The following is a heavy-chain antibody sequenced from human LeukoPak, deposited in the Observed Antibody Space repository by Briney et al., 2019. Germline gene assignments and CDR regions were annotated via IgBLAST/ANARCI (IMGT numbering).Heavy chain of an antibody. D-gene: IGHD7-27*01. J-gene: IGHJ4*02. CDR3: AKDGGLWVSAHWGDS. Sequence: GGSLRLSCGASGFNFYVYGMSWVRQAPGKGLEWVSTMSSDGSRIYYADSVKGRFTISRDNSKSTLYLQMNSLRAEDTAVYYCAKDGGLWVSAHWGDSWGRGTLVTVSS. V-gene: IGHV3-30*18. CDR1: GFNFYVYG. CDR2: MSSDGSRI.